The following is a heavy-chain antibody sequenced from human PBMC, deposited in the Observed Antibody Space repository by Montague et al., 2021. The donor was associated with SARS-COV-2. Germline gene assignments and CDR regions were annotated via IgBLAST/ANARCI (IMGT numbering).Heavy chain of an antibody. V-gene: IGHV2-70*11. CDR1: GFSRSTSGMG. CDR3: ARIRYDILTGYQTLFDY. D-gene: IGHD3-9*01. J-gene: IGHJ4*02. CDR2: IDWDDDK. Sequence: PALVTPTQTLTQTCTFSGFSRSTSGMGVSWIRQPPGKALEWLARIDWDDDKYYSTSLKTRLTISKDTSKNQVVLTMTNMDPVDTATYYCARIRYDILTGYQTLFDYWGQGTLVTVSS.